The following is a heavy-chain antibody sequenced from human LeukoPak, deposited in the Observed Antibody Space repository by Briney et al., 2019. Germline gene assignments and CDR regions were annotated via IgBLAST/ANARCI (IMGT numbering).Heavy chain of an antibody. J-gene: IGHJ5*02. Sequence: GGSLRLSCATSGFTFSNFAMNWVRQAPGKGLEWVSSISSSSSYIYYADSVKGRFTISRDNAKNSLYLQMNSLRAEDTAVYYCARGQIDYDFWSGYSSAWGQGTLVTVSS. CDR1: GFTFSNFA. CDR3: ARGQIDYDFWSGYSSA. D-gene: IGHD3-3*01. CDR2: ISSSSSYI. V-gene: IGHV3-21*01.